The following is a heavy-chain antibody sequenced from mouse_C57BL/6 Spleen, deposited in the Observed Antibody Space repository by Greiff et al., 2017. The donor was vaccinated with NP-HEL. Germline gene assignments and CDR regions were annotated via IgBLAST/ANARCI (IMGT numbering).Heavy chain of an antibody. D-gene: IGHD1-1*01. J-gene: IGHJ1*03. V-gene: IGHV3-6*01. CDR2: ISYDGST. Sequence: EVQLQQSGPGLVKPSQSLSLTCSVTGYSITSGYYWNWIRQFPGNKLEWMGYISYDGSTNYNPSLKNRISLTRDTSENQFFLKLIAVTTEDTATYDCARAPTQYYCGSSSWYFDVWGTGTTVTVSS. CDR3: ARAPTQYYCGSSSWYFDV. CDR1: GYSITSGYY.